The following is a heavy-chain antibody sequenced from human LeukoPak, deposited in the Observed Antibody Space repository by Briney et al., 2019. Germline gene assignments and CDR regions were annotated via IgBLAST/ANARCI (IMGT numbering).Heavy chain of an antibody. D-gene: IGHD7-27*01. CDR3: ARDRDNGGYDY. Sequence: GGSLRLSCAASGFTFSSYWMHWVRQAPGKGLVWVSRINSDGSSTSYADSVKGRFTISRDNFKTTLYLQMNSLRAEDTAVYYCARDRDNGGYDYWGQGTLVTVSS. V-gene: IGHV3-74*01. J-gene: IGHJ4*02. CDR1: GFTFSSYW. CDR2: INSDGSST.